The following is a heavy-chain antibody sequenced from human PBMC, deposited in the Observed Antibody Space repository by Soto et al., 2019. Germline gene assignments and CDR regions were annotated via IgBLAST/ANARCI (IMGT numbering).Heavy chain of an antibody. D-gene: IGHD3-10*01. V-gene: IGHV3-23*01. J-gene: IGHJ4*02. CDR1: GFTFSSYA. CDR2: ISGSGGST. CDR3: AKDRARGSGSEGY. Sequence: EVQLLESGGGLVQPGGSLRLSCAASGFTFSSYAMSWVRQAPGKGLERVSAISGSGGSTYYADSVKGRFTISRDNSKNTLYLQMNSLRAEDTAVYYCAKDRARGSGSEGYWGQGTLVTVSS.